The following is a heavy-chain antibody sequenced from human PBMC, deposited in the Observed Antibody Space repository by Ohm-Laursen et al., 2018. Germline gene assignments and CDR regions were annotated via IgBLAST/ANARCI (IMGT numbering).Heavy chain of an antibody. D-gene: IGHD3-22*01. CDR3: ARGNYYDSSIYAFDI. V-gene: IGHV2-70*11. Sequence: TQTLTLTCTFSGFSLSTSGMCVSWIRQPPGKALEWLARIDWDDDKYYSTSLKTRLTISKDTSKNQVVLTMTNMDPVDTATYYCARGNYYDSSIYAFDIWGQGTMVTVSS. CDR2: IDWDDDK. J-gene: IGHJ3*02. CDR1: GFSLSTSGMC.